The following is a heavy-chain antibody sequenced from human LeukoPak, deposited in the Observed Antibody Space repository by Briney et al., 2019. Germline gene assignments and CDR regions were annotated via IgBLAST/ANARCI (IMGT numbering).Heavy chain of an antibody. Sequence: SETLSLTCTVSGGSISSYYWSWIRRPPGKGLEWIGYIYYSGSTNYNPSLKSRVTISVDTSKNQFSLKLSSVTAADTAVYYCARHSDYYYGSGTTDYWGQGTLVTVSS. J-gene: IGHJ4*02. D-gene: IGHD3-10*01. V-gene: IGHV4-59*08. CDR1: GGSISSYY. CDR3: ARHSDYYYGSGTTDY. CDR2: IYYSGST.